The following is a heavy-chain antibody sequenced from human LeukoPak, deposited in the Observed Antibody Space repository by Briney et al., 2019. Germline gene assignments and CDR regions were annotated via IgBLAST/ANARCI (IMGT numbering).Heavy chain of an antibody. CDR3: ASSPLYSGSSYFGY. Sequence: PSDTLSLTCTVSGGSISSSSYYWGWIRQPPGKGLEWIGSIYYSGSTYYNPSLKSRVTISVDTSKNQFSLKLSSVTAADTAVYYCASSPLYSGSSYFGYWGQGTLVTVSS. CDR2: IYYSGST. CDR1: GGSISSSSYY. D-gene: IGHD1-26*01. J-gene: IGHJ4*02. V-gene: IGHV4-39*01.